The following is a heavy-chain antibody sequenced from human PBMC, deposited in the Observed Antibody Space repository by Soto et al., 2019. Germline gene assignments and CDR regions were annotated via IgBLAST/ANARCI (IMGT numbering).Heavy chain of an antibody. CDR3: ARGGYYDSSGSRNYHYYGMDA. D-gene: IGHD3-22*01. CDR2: ISPYDDNT. J-gene: IGHJ6*02. Sequence: QVQLVQSGTEVKKPGASVKVSCKASGYTFNSYGISWVRQAPGQGLEWMGWISPYDDNTNYAQNHQGRVTMTTDTSTRTAYMELRSLRSDDTAVYYCARGGYYDSSGSRNYHYYGMDAWGQGTTVTVS. CDR1: GYTFNSYG. V-gene: IGHV1-18*01.